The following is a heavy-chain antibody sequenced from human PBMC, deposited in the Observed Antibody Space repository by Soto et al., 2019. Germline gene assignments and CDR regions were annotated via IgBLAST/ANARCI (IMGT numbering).Heavy chain of an antibody. J-gene: IGHJ4*02. Sequence: GSPRLSLSASGFTFGSYSMNLVPPAPGEGLEWVSSIGTSSSYIYYADSVKGRFTISRDNAKNSLYLQMNSLRVEDMAVYYCARAPLRYFDWLLSPFDYWGQGTLVTVSS. V-gene: IGHV3-21*01. CDR1: GFTFGSYS. D-gene: IGHD3-9*01. CDR3: ARAPLRYFDWLLSPFDY. CDR2: IGTSSSYI.